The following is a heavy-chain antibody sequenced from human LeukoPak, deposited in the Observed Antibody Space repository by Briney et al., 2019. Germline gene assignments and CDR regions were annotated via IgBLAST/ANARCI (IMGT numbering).Heavy chain of an antibody. CDR2: IYYSGNT. CDR1: GGSISSSSYY. V-gene: IGHV4-39*01. Sequence: SETLSLTCTVSGGSISSSSYYWGWIRQPPGKGLEWIGSIYYSGNTYYNPSLKSRVTISVDTSKNQFSLKLSSVTAADTAVYYCARHSSSSFGLDYWGQGTLVTVSS. D-gene: IGHD6-6*01. J-gene: IGHJ4*02. CDR3: ARHSSSSFGLDY.